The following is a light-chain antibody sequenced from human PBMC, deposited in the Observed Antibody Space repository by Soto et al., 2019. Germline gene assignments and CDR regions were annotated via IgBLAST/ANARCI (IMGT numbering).Light chain of an antibody. CDR2: DVS. CDR3: SSYTSSSTPV. V-gene: IGLV2-14*01. J-gene: IGLJ1*01. Sequence: QSALTQPASVSGSPGQSITISCTGTSSDVGGYNYVSWYQQHPGKAPKLMIYDVSNRPSGVPNRFSGSKSGNTASLTISGLQAEDEADYYCSSYTSSSTPVFGTGTKLTVL. CDR1: SSDVGGYNY.